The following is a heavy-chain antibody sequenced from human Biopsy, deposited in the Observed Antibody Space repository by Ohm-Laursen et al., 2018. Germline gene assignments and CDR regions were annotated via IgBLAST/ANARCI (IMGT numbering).Heavy chain of an antibody. Sequence: GTLSLTWTVSGGPFTGHYWTWIRQPPGKGLEWIGHISHTGYTGYKSSLKSRVTISLDTSRKHFSLRLTPLAAADTAVYYCARGSNEYGGLYFPHWGQGTLVTVSS. J-gene: IGHJ1*01. D-gene: IGHD4-23*01. CDR3: ARGSNEYGGLYFPH. CDR2: ISHTGYT. CDR1: GGPFTGHY. V-gene: IGHV4-59*11.